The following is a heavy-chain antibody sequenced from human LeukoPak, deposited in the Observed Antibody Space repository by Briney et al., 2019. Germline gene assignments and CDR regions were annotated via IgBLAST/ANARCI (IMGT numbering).Heavy chain of an antibody. CDR3: AKDPGSSSSALDTYFDY. Sequence: GGSLRLSCAASGFTFSSYGMHWVRQAPGKGLEWVAVISYDGSNKYYADSVKGRFTISRDNSKNTLYLQMNSLRAEDTAVYYCAKDPGSSSSALDTYFDYWGQGTLVTVSS. CDR2: ISYDGSNK. CDR1: GFTFSSYG. D-gene: IGHD6-6*01. V-gene: IGHV3-30*18. J-gene: IGHJ4*02.